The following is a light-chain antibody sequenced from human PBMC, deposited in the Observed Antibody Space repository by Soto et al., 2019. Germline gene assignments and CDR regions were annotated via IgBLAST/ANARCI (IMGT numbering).Light chain of an antibody. V-gene: IGLV2-23*02. Sequence: QSVLTQPASVSGSPGQSITISCTGTSSDVGSYNLVSWYQQHPGKAPKLMIYEVSKRPSGVSNRFSGSKSGNTASLTISGLQAEDEADYYCSSYAGSSTYYVFGTGTKVTV. J-gene: IGLJ1*01. CDR2: EVS. CDR1: SSDVGSYNL. CDR3: SSYAGSSTYYV.